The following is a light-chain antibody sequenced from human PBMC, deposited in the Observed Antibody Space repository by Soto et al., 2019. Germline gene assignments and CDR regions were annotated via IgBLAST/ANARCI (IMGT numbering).Light chain of an antibody. CDR2: DVR. CDR1: SSDVGGYNY. J-gene: IGLJ1*01. CDR3: SSYTTVSTYV. Sequence: QSVLTQPASVPGSPGHSITISCTGTSSDVGGYNYVSWYQQHPGKAPKLMIYDVRNRPSGVSNRFSGSKSVNTASLTISGLQAEDEADYYCSSYTTVSTYVFGTGTTVTVL. V-gene: IGLV2-14*01.